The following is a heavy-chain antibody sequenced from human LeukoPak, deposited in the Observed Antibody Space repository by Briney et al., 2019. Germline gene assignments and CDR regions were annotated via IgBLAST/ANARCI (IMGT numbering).Heavy chain of an antibody. CDR2: ISSSSSTI. CDR3: ATSMRPFDY. J-gene: IGHJ4*02. Sequence: GGSLRLSCAASGFTFSSYSMNWVRQAPGKGLAWVSYISSSSSTIYYADSVKGRFTISRDNAKNSLYLQMNSLRAEDTAVYYCATSMRPFDYWGQGTLVTVSS. V-gene: IGHV3-48*01. CDR1: GFTFSSYS. D-gene: IGHD2-8*01.